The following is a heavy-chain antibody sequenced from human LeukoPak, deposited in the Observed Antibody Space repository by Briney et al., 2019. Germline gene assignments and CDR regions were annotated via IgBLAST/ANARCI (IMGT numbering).Heavy chain of an antibody. V-gene: IGHV4-31*03. J-gene: IGHJ6*02. CDR1: GGSISSGGYY. CDR2: IYYSGST. Sequence: KSSQTLSLTCTVSGGSISSGGYYWSWIRQHPGKGLEWIGYIYYSGSTYYNPSLKSRVTISVDTSENQFSLKLSSVTAADTAVYYCARDTLTGYGPYYYYYYGMDVWGQGTTVTVSS. D-gene: IGHD5-12*01. CDR3: ARDTLTGYGPYYYYYYGMDV.